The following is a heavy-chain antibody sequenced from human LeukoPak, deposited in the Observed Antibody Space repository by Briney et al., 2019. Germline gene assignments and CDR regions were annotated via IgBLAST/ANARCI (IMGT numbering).Heavy chain of an antibody. J-gene: IGHJ4*02. V-gene: IGHV4-34*01. CDR3: ARGRSPYYYDSSGYYDDY. D-gene: IGHD3-22*01. CDR2: INHSGST. Sequence: SETLSLTCAVYGGSFSGYYWSWIRQPPGKGLEWIGEINHSGSTNYNPSLKSRVTISVDTSKNQFSLKLSSVTAADTAVYYCARGRSPYYYDSSGYYDDYRGQGTLVTVSS. CDR1: GGSFSGYY.